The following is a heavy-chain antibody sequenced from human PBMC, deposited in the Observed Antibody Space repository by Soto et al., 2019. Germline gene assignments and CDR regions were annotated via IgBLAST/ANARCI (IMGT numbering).Heavy chain of an antibody. Sequence: ASVKVSCKASGYTFTSYGISWVRQAPGQGLEWMGWISAYNGNTNYAQKLQGRVTMTTDTSTSTAYMELRSLRSDDTAVYYCAGYPFYSSGLGAFDIWGQGTMVTVSS. CDR2: ISAYNGNT. CDR3: AGYPFYSSGLGAFDI. CDR1: GYTFTSYG. J-gene: IGHJ3*02. D-gene: IGHD6-19*01. V-gene: IGHV1-18*04.